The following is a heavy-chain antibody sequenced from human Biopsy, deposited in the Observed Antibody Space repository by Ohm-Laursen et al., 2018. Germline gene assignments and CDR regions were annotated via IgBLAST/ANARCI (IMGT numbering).Heavy chain of an antibody. V-gene: IGHV4-31*01. D-gene: IGHD3-22*01. CDR2: IFNSANT. Sequence: SQTLSLTWTVSGGFISSGGSYWSWIRQRPGKGLEWIGYIFNSANTYYNPSLKNLITISGDTSKNQFSLKLNSVTAADTAVYYCARGDYFDSNGYFWFDPWGQGTLVTVSS. CDR1: GGFISSGGSY. J-gene: IGHJ5*02. CDR3: ARGDYFDSNGYFWFDP.